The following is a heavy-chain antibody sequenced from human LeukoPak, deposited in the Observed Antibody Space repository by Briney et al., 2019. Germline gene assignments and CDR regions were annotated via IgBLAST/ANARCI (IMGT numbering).Heavy chain of an antibody. CDR3: ARDRGGYTYSHDY. J-gene: IGHJ4*02. V-gene: IGHV4-4*02. CDR2: IYHDGST. Sequence: TSETLSLTCAVSGGSISSNNWWIWVRQSPEKGLEWIGEIYHDGSTNYNPSLKSRVTTSMDKSKNQLSLKLNFVTAADTAVYYCARDRGGYTYSHDYWGQGALVTVSS. CDR1: GGSISSNNW. D-gene: IGHD5-18*01.